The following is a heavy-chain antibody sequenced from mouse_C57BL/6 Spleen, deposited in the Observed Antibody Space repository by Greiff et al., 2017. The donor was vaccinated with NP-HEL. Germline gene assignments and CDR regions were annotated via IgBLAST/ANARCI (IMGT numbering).Heavy chain of an antibody. CDR2: IHPSDSDT. J-gene: IGHJ2*01. Sequence: VQLQQPGAELVKPGASVKVSCKASGSTFTSYWMHWVKQRPGQGLEWIGRIHPSDSDTNYNQKFKGKATLTVDKSSSTAYKQLSSMTSDDSAVYYCTILGYGYWGKGTTLTVST. D-gene: IGHD3-1*01. CDR3: TILGYGY. CDR1: GSTFTSYW. V-gene: IGHV1-74*01.